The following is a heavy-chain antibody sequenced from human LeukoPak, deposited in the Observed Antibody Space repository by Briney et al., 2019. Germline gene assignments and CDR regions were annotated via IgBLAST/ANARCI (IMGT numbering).Heavy chain of an antibody. CDR1: GFTVSSNY. CDR3: AKADSYSSSSVFDY. D-gene: IGHD6-6*01. J-gene: IGHJ4*02. V-gene: IGHV3-23*01. CDR2: ISGSGGST. Sequence: GGSLRLSCAASGFTVSSNYMSWVRQAPGKGLEWVSAISGSGGSTYYADSVKGRFTISRDNSKNTLYLQMNSLRAEDTAVYYCAKADSYSSSSVFDYWGQGTLVTVSS.